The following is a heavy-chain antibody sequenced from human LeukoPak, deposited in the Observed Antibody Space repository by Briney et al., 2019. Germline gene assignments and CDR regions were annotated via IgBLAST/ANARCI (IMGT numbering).Heavy chain of an antibody. Sequence: PSETLSLTCTVSGGSISSSSYYWGWIRQPPGKGLEWIGSIYYSGSTYYNPSFKSRVTISVDTPKNQFSLKLSSVTAADTAVYYCAGTYYYTSGSYSNFDYWGQGTLVTVSS. CDR3: AGTYYYTSGSYSNFDY. CDR2: IYYSGST. J-gene: IGHJ4*02. D-gene: IGHD3-10*01. CDR1: GGSISSSSYY. V-gene: IGHV4-39*07.